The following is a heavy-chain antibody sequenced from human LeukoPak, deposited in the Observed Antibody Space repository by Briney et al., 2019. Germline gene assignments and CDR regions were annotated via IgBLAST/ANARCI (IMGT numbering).Heavy chain of an antibody. V-gene: IGHV1-69*02. CDR3: ARGGSVTTVTTRHYYYYGMDV. Sequence: SVKVSCKASGGTFSSYTISWVRQAPGQGLEWVGRIIPILGIANYAQKFQGRVTITADKSTSTAYMELSSLRSEDTAVYYCARGGSVTTVTTRHYYYYGMDVWGQGTTVTVSS. CDR2: IIPILGIA. D-gene: IGHD4-17*01. J-gene: IGHJ6*02. CDR1: GGTFSSYT.